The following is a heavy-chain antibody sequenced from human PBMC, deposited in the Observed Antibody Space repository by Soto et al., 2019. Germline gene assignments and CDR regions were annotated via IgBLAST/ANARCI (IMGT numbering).Heavy chain of an antibody. CDR2: ISYDGSNK. J-gene: IGHJ4*02. V-gene: IGHV3-30-3*01. D-gene: IGHD3-9*01. CDR1: GFTFSRYA. CDR3: ARDYYDILTGYVGRFDD. Sequence: PGGSLRLSWAACGFTFSRYAMHWVRQAPGKRLEWVAVISYDGSNKYYADSVKGRFTISSDNSKNTLYLQMNSLRAEDTAVYYCARDYYDILTGYVGRFDDSGQGSLVTVSS.